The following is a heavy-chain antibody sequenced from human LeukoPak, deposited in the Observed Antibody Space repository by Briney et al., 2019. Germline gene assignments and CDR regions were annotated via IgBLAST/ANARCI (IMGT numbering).Heavy chain of an antibody. V-gene: IGHV1-18*01. CDR3: ARDPVGEQWLVDWSPYYYYGMDV. Sequence: PEASVKVSCKASGYTFTSYGISWVRQAPGQGLEWMGWISAYNGNTNYAQKLQGRVTMTTDTSTSTAYMELRSLRSDDTAVYYCARDPVGEQWLVDWSPYYYYGMDVWGQGTTVTVSS. D-gene: IGHD6-19*01. CDR1: GYTFTSYG. CDR2: ISAYNGNT. J-gene: IGHJ6*02.